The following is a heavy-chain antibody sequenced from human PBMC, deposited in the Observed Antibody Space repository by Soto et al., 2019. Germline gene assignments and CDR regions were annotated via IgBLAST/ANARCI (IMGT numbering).Heavy chain of an antibody. J-gene: IGHJ6*02. D-gene: IGHD6-6*01. V-gene: IGHV4-31*03. CDR2: IYYSGST. Sequence: TLSLTCTVSGGSISSGGYYWSWIRQHPGKGLEWIGYIYYSGSTYYNPSLKSRVTISVDTSKNQFSLKLSSVTAADTAVYYCARSGSSSPHYYYYYGMDVWGQGTTVTVSS. CDR1: GGSISSGGYY. CDR3: ARSGSSSPHYYYYYGMDV.